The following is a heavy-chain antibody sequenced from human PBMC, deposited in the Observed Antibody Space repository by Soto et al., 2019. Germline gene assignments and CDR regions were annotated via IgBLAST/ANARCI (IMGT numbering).Heavy chain of an antibody. CDR1: GGSISSSF. Sequence: QVQLQESGPGLVKPSETLSLTCTVSGGSISSSFWSWIRQPPGKGLEWIGYIYYSGSTNYNPSLKSRVTISVGTSKNQFSLRLSSVTAADTAVYYCASHYYDRGIYWFFDLWGRGTLVTVSS. D-gene: IGHD3-22*01. J-gene: IGHJ2*01. V-gene: IGHV4-59*01. CDR2: IYYSGST. CDR3: ASHYYDRGIYWFFDL.